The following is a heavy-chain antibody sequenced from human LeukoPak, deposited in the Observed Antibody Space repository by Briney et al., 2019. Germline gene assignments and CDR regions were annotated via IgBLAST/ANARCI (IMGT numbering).Heavy chain of an antibody. Sequence: GASVKVSCKASGGTFSSYAISWVRQAPRQGLEWMGRIIPILGIANYAQKFQGRVTITADKSTSTAYMELSSLRSEDTAVYYCEVSGRGLSGYYMDVWGKGTTVTVSS. CDR3: EVSGRGLSGYYMDV. D-gene: IGHD2/OR15-2a*01. V-gene: IGHV1-69*04. CDR2: IIPILGIA. J-gene: IGHJ6*03. CDR1: GGTFSSYA.